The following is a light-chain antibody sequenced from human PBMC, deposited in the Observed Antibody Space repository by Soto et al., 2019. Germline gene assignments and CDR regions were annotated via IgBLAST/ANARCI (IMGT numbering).Light chain of an antibody. J-gene: IGKJ1*01. Sequence: EIVMTQSPATLSVSPGERATLSCRASQSVSSKLAWFQQKPGQAPSLLIYAASSRATGIPDRFSGSGSGADFTLTISRLEPDDFEVYYCQQYGRSHPTFGQGPKVHIX. CDR2: AAS. CDR3: QQYGRSHPT. V-gene: IGKV3-20*01. CDR1: QSVSSK.